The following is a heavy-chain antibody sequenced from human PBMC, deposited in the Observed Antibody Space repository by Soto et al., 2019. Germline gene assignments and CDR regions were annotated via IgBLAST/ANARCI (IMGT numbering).Heavy chain of an antibody. D-gene: IGHD6-19*01. CDR2: IYYSGST. Sequence: SETLPLTCTVSGGSISSGYYYWSSIRQPPGKGLEWIGYIYYSGSTYYNPSLKSRVTISVDTSKNQFSLKLSSVTAADTAVYYCARDGGQWLASDYWGQGTLVTV. V-gene: IGHV4-30-4*01. CDR1: GGSISSGYYY. CDR3: ARDGGQWLASDY. J-gene: IGHJ4*02.